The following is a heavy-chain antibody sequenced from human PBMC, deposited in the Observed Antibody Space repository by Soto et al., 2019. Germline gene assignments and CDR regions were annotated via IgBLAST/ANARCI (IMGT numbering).Heavy chain of an antibody. CDR3: ARGGRGGYNYNWFDP. CDR1: GGSFSGYY. V-gene: IGHV4-34*01. D-gene: IGHD5-12*01. Sequence: PSETLSLTCAVYGGSFSGYYWSWIRQPPGKGLEWIGEINHSGSTNYNPSLKSRVTISVDTSKNQFSLKLSSVTAADTAVYYCARGGRGGYNYNWFDPWGQGTLVTVSS. J-gene: IGHJ5*02. CDR2: INHSGST.